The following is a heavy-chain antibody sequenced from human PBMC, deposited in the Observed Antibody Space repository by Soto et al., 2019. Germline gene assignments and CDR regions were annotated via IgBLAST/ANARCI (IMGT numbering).Heavy chain of an antibody. D-gene: IGHD6-6*01. Sequence: QMQLGQSGPEVKKPGTSVKVSCKASGFTFSNSAIQWVRQARGQRLEWIGWIVVGSGNTDFAQKFQDRVTITRDLSTSTAYMAVSTLRSEDTAVYYCAADRLDAFDIWGQGTRVIVSS. CDR3: AADRLDAFDI. J-gene: IGHJ3*02. CDR1: GFTFSNSA. V-gene: IGHV1-58*02. CDR2: IVVGSGNT.